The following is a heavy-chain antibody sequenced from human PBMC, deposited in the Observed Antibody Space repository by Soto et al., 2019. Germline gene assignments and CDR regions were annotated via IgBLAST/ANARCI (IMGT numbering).Heavy chain of an antibody. J-gene: IGHJ4*02. CDR1: GYQFNMYW. V-gene: IGHV5-51*01. CDR3: ARQEPPRYCYSPTCFAPFDY. CDR2: INPDDSDT. D-gene: IGHD2-15*01. Sequence: XASLKISCQGCGYQFNMYWIGWVRQRPGKGLEWMGIINPDDSDTRYSPSFLGQVTISADKSISTAYLQWSSLEASDTAMYYCARQEPPRYCYSPTCFAPFDYWGQGALVTVSS.